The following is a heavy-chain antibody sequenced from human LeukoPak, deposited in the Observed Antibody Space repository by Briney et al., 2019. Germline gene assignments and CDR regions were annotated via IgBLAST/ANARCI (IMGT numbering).Heavy chain of an antibody. J-gene: IGHJ3*01. CDR3: ARRTDSGYSSSSSAFDV. D-gene: IGHD6-6*01. CDR2: IYTSGST. V-gene: IGHV4-4*07. CDR1: GGSISGYY. Sequence: SETLSLTCNVSGGSISGYYWSWIRQPAGKGLEWIGRIYTSGSTKYNPSLKSRVTVYVDTSKSQFPLKLTSVTAADTAVYYCARRTDSGYSSSSSAFDVWGQGTMVTVSS.